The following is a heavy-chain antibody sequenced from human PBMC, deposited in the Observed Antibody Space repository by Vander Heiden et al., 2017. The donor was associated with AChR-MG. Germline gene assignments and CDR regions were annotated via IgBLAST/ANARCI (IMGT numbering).Heavy chain of an antibody. D-gene: IGHD6-13*01. J-gene: IGHJ4*02. CDR1: GGPISSYY. Sequence: QVQLQESGPGLVKRSETLSLTCTVSGGPISSYYWSWIRQPPGKGLECIGYIFYSGSTNYTPSLKSRVTISVDTSKNQFSLKLSSVTAADTAVYYCARQLRSSRKATYFDYWGRGTLVTVSS. CDR2: IFYSGST. V-gene: IGHV4-59*08. CDR3: ARQLRSSRKATYFDY.